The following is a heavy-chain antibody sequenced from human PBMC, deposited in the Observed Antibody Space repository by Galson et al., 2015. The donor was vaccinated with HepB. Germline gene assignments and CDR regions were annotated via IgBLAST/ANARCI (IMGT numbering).Heavy chain of an antibody. J-gene: IGHJ3*02. Sequence: PALVKPTQTLTLTCTFSGFSLSTSGMCVSWIRQPPGKALEWLARIDWDDDKYYSTSLKTRLTISKDTSKNQVVLTMTNMDPVDTATYYCASYVGVGYYDSSGYPIWGQGTMVTVSS. CDR1: GFSLSTSGMC. CDR2: IDWDDDK. V-gene: IGHV2-70*11. D-gene: IGHD3-22*01. CDR3: ASYVGVGYYDSSGYPI.